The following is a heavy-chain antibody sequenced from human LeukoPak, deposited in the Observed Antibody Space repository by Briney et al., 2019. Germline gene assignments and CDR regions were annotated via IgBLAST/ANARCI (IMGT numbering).Heavy chain of an antibody. CDR3: ERDRSGSYWGDYYGMAV. CDR2: ISAYNGNT. CDR1: GYTFTSYG. Sequence: ASVKVSCKASGYTFTSYGISWVRQAPGQGLEWMGWISAYNGNTNYAQKLQGRVAMTTDASTSTDYMELRSLRSDDTAVYYCERDRSGSYWGDYYGMAVWGQGTTVTVSS. V-gene: IGHV1-18*01. D-gene: IGHD1-26*01. J-gene: IGHJ6*02.